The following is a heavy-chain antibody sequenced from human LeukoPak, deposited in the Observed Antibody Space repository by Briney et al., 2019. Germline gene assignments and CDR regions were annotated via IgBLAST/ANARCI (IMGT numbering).Heavy chain of an antibody. V-gene: IGHV3-33*01. CDR2: IWYDGSNK. Sequence: PGRSLRLSCAASGFTFSSYGMHWVRQAPGKGLEWVAVIWYDGSNKYYADSVKGRFTISRDNSKNTLYLQMNSLRAEDTAVYYCAREGAASIAASRNWFDPWGQGTLVTVSS. CDR3: AREGAASIAASRNWFDP. J-gene: IGHJ5*02. D-gene: IGHD6-6*01. CDR1: GFTFSSYG.